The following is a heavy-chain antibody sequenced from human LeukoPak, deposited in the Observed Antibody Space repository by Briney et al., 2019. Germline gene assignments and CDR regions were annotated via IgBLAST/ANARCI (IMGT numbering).Heavy chain of an antibody. CDR1: GYTFTGYY. D-gene: IGHD3-3*01. CDR2: INPNSGAT. Sequence: ASVKVSCKASGYTFTGYYIHWVRQAPGQELEWMGWINPNSGATNYAQKFQGRVTMTRDTSISTAYMELSRLRSDDTAVYYCAKVAIFGVIREDYFDYWGQGTLVTVSS. CDR3: AKVAIFGVIREDYFDY. J-gene: IGHJ4*02. V-gene: IGHV1-2*02.